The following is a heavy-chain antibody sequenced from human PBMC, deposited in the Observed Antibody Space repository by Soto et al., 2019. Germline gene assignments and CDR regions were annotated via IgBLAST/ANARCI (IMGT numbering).Heavy chain of an antibody. V-gene: IGHV3-23*01. D-gene: IGHD3-3*01. CDR1: GFTFSSSA. CDR3: TKVDFTTNL. CDR2: ISGSGGST. J-gene: IGHJ4*02. Sequence: GGSLRLSCAASGFTFSSSAMSWVRQAPGKGLDWVSSISGSGGSTYYADSVKGRSTISRDNSKNTVFLQVNSLRVEDTAVYYCTKVDFTTNLWGQGALVTVSS.